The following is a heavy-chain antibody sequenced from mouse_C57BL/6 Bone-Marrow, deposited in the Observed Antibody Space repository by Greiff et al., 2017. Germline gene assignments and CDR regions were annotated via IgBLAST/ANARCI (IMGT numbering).Heavy chain of an antibody. Sequence: QVQLKESGPELVKPGASVKISCKASGYAFSSSWMNWVKQRPGKGLEWIGRIYPGDGDTNYNGKFKGKAKLTADKSSSTAYMQLSSLTSEDSAVYFCAKGPFDYWGQGTTLTVSS. CDR3: AKGPFDY. CDR1: GYAFSSSW. J-gene: IGHJ2*01. CDR2: IYPGDGDT. V-gene: IGHV1-82*01. D-gene: IGHD3-3*01.